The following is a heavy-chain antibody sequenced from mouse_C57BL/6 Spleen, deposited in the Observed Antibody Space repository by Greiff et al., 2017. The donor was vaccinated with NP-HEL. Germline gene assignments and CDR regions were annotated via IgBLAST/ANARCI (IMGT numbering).Heavy chain of an antibody. V-gene: IGHV1-74*01. Sequence: VQLLEPGAGLVKPGASVKVSCKASGYTFTSYSMHWVTQRPGQGLEWIGMIHPSDSDTNYHHNFKGKSTLTVDKSSSTAYMQVSSLTSEDSAVYYCAIRGAMDDWGKGTTVTVAS. J-gene: IGHJ4*01. CDR3: AIRGAMDD. CDR2: IHPSDSDT. CDR1: GYTFTSYS.